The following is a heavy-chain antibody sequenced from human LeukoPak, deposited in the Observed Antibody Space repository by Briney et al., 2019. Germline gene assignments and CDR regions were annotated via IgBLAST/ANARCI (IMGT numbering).Heavy chain of an antibody. J-gene: IGHJ1*01. CDR1: GFTFSSYA. V-gene: IGHV3-23*01. D-gene: IGHD5-18*01. CDR2: ISGSGGST. Sequence: PGGSLRLSCAASGFTFSSYAMSWVRQAPGKGLEWVSAISGSGGSTYCADSVKGRFTISRDNSKNTLYLQMNSLRAEDTAVYYCAKDLTASIAEYFQHWGQGTLVTASS. CDR3: AKDLTASIAEYFQH.